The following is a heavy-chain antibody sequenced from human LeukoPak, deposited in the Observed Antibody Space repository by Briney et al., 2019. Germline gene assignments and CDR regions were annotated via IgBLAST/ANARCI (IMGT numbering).Heavy chain of an antibody. CDR2: IYYSGST. V-gene: IGHV4-30-4*01. J-gene: IGHJ5*02. CDR1: GGSISSGDYY. D-gene: IGHD3-10*01. Sequence: PSQTLSLTCTVSGGSISSGDYYWSWIRQPPGKGLEWLGYIYYSGSTYYNPSLKSRVTISVDTSKNQFSLKLSSVTAADTAVYYCARAVTMVRGSKRGWFDPWGQGTLVTVSS. CDR3: ARAVTMVRGSKRGWFDP.